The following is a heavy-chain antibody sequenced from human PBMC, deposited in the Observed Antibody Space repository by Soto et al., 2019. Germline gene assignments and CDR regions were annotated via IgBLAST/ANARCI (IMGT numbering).Heavy chain of an antibody. J-gene: IGHJ6*02. Sequence: QVQLVESGGGVVQPGRSLRLSCAASGFTFSSYGMNWVLQAPGKGLEWVAVISYDGSNKYYADSVKGRFTISRDSSKNMLYLQMNSLRAEDTAVYYCAKEDSSSWHYYYGMDVWGQGTTVTVSS. CDR2: ISYDGSNK. CDR1: GFTFSSYG. D-gene: IGHD6-13*01. V-gene: IGHV3-30*18. CDR3: AKEDSSSWHYYYGMDV.